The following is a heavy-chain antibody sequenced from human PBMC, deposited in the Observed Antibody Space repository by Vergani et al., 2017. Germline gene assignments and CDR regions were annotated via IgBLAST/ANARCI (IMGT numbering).Heavy chain of an antibody. J-gene: IGHJ4*02. Sequence: EVQLVESGGGLVKPGGSLRLSCAASGFTFSSYSMNWVRQAPGKGLEWVSSISSSSSYIYYADSVKGRFTISRDNAKNSLYLQMNSLRAEDPAVYYCARDVSVGPDYWGQGTLVTVSS. D-gene: IGHD4-23*01. CDR1: GFTFSSYS. V-gene: IGHV3-21*01. CDR3: ARDVSVGPDY. CDR2: ISSSSSYI.